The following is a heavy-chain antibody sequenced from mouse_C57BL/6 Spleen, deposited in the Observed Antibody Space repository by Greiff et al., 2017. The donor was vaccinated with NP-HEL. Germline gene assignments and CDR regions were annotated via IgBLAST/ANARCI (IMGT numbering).Heavy chain of an antibody. CDR2: ISSGGSYT. CDR1: GFTFSSYG. V-gene: IGHV5-6*01. D-gene: IGHD2-4*01. CDR3: ARHSDYGFAY. Sequence: EVQRVESGGDLVKPGGSLKLSCAASGFTFSSYGMSWVRQTPDKRLEWVATISSGGSYTYYPDSVKGRFTISRDNAKNTLYLQMSSLKSEDTAMYYCARHSDYGFAYWGQGTLVTVSA. J-gene: IGHJ3*01.